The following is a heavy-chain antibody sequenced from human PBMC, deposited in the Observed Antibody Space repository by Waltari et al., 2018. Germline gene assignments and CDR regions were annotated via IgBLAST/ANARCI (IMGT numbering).Heavy chain of an antibody. J-gene: IGHJ5*02. V-gene: IGHV1-18*01. CDR1: GYKFNSYG. CDR3: ARRWTSDWSDP. Sequence: QLVQSDAEVKKPGASVKVSYKTSGYKFNSYGINWVRQAPGQGLESMGWISAYTGNPHYAQNFQGRVTMTRDTSTNTAYLELRGLTSDDTAVYYCARRWTSDWSDPWGQGTLVTVSS. CDR2: ISAYTGNP.